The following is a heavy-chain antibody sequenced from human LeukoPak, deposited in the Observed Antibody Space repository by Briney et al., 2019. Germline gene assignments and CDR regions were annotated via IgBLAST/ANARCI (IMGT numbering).Heavy chain of an antibody. CDR3: ARRRFGELLLDY. D-gene: IGHD3-10*01. V-gene: IGHV3-66*01. CDR1: GFTVSSNY. CDR2: IYSGGST. Sequence: GGSLRLSCAASGFTVSSNYMSWVRQAPGKGLEWVSVIYSGGSTYYADSVKGRFTISRDNSKNTLYLQMNSLRAEDTAVYYCARRRFGELLLDYWGQGTLVTVSS. J-gene: IGHJ4*02.